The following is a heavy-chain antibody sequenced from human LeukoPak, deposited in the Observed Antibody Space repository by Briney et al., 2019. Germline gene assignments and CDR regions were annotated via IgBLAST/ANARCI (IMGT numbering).Heavy chain of an antibody. J-gene: IGHJ2*01. CDR1: GFTFSGYG. V-gene: IGHV3-21*01. D-gene: IGHD3-16*01. CDR2: ISSGGSYM. CDR3: ARVWAKGGWYFDL. Sequence: GGSLRLSCAASGFTFSGYGMNWVRQAPGKGLEWVSSISSGGSYMYYADSLKGRFTISRDNAKNTLYLQMNSLRAEDTAVYYCARVWAKGGWYFDLWGRGTLVTVSS.